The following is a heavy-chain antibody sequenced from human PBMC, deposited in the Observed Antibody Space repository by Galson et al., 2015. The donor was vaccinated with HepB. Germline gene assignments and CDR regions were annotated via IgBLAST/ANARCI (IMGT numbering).Heavy chain of an antibody. CDR1: GYTFTGYH. J-gene: IGHJ6*02. V-gene: IGHV1-2*06. D-gene: IGHD4-11*01. CDR2: INPNSGGT. Sequence: SVKVSCKASGYTFTGYHMHWVRQAPGQGLEWMGRINPNSGGTNYAQKFQGRVTMTRDTSISTAYMELSRLRSDDTAVYYCARVQLDYSNYVRLRRGECYYYYYGMDVWGQGTTVTVSS. CDR3: ARVQLDYSNYVRLRRGECYYYYYGMDV.